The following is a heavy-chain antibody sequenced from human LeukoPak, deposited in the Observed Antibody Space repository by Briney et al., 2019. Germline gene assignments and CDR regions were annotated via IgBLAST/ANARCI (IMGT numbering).Heavy chain of an antibody. CDR2: VSYDGSNK. D-gene: IGHD3-10*01. V-gene: IGHV3-33*01. Sequence: PERSLRLSCTASGFSFSSYGIHWVRQTPGKGLEWVALVSYDGSNKDYAGSVKGRFTISRDNSKNTVYLQINSLRAEDTAVYYCAREMGSVYFDYWGQGTLVTVSS. CDR1: GFSFSSYG. CDR3: AREMGSVYFDY. J-gene: IGHJ4*02.